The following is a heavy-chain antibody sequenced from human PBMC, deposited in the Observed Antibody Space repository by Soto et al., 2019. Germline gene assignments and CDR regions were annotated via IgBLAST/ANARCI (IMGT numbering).Heavy chain of an antibody. D-gene: IGHD3-3*01. V-gene: IGHV1-18*01. Sequence: ASVKVSCKASGGTFSSYAISWVRQAPGQGLEWMGWISAYNGNTNYAQKLQGRVTMTTDTSTSTAYMELRSLRSDDTAVYYCARAPGGYDFWSGYYNYYYGMDVWGQGTTVTVSS. CDR2: ISAYNGNT. CDR3: ARAPGGYDFWSGYYNYYYGMDV. CDR1: GGTFSSYA. J-gene: IGHJ6*02.